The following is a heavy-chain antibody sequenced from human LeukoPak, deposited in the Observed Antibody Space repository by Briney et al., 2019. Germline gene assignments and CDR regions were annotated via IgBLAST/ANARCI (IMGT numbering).Heavy chain of an antibody. D-gene: IGHD5-12*01. CDR2: IYYRGAT. CDR1: GDSLDSYY. Sequence: SETLSLTCTLSGDSLDSYYWSWIRQPPEEGLEWVGYIYYRGATSYNPFLKSRVTISVDTSKNQFCLKLNSVTAADTAVYYCARLPRYGGYDHFDYWGQGILVIVSS. V-gene: IGHV4-59*12. CDR3: ARLPRYGGYDHFDY. J-gene: IGHJ4*02.